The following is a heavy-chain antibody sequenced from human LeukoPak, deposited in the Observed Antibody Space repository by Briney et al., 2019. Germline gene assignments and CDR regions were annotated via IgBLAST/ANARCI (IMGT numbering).Heavy chain of an antibody. CDR2: IYYSGST. D-gene: IGHD1-26*01. Sequence: PETLSLTCTVSGGSISSSSYYWGWIRPPPGKGLERIGSIYYSGSTYYNPPLKSRVTISVDTSKNQFSLKLSSVTAADTAVYYCARENSGGYLSDGWFVPWGQGTLVTVSS. V-gene: IGHV4-39*07. J-gene: IGHJ5*02. CDR3: ARENSGGYLSDGWFVP. CDR1: GGSISSSSYY.